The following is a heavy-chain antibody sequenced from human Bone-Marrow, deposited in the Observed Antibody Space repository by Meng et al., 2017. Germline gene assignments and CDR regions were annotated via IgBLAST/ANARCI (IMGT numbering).Heavy chain of an antibody. D-gene: IGHD3-10*01. CDR3: ARQYGSGSYYKHIDY. CDR2: ISSSSSYI. J-gene: IGHJ4*02. CDR1: GFTFSSYS. Sequence: GESLKISCAASGFTFSSYSMNWVRQAPGKGLEWVSSISSSSSYIYYADSVKGRFTISRDNAENSLYLQMNSLRAEDTAVYYCARQYGSGSYYKHIDYWGQGTLVTVSS. V-gene: IGHV3-21*01.